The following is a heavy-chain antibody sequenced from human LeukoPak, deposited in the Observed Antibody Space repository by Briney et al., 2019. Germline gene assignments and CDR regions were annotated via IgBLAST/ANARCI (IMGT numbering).Heavy chain of an antibody. D-gene: IGHD1-26*01. J-gene: IGHJ3*01. V-gene: IGHV4-38-2*01. CDR1: GSSIYSDYY. CDR2: IHQSGTI. Sequence: PSETLSLTCDVFGSSIYSDYYWAWIRQPPGKGLEWIGSIHQSGTIYYNPSLRSRVSISVGTPENHFSLKLNSVTAADTALYYCARHSRVIVGAICAFDFWGQGTKVTVSS. CDR3: ARHSRVIVGAICAFDF.